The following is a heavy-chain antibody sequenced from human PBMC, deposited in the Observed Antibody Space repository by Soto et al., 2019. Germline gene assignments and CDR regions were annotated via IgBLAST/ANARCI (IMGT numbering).Heavy chain of an antibody. CDR2: VSSTGST. V-gene: IGHV4-61*08. Sequence: QLQESGPGLVRPSETLSLICTVSGASVTSAGYYWSWIRQPPGKGLELIGYVSSTGSTIYNSALKSRVTMSLDMPKNQFSLRLDSVTAADTAVYYCARYCSNTNCYMLDYWGQGTLVTASS. D-gene: IGHD2-2*02. CDR3: ARYCSNTNCYMLDY. J-gene: IGHJ4*02. CDR1: GASVTSAGYY.